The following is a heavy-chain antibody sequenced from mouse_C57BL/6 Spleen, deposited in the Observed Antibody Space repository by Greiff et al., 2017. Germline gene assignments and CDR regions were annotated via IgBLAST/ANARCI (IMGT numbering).Heavy chain of an antibody. V-gene: IGHV1-64*01. Sequence: VQLQQPGAELVKPGASVKLSCKASGYTFTSYWMHWVKQRPGQGLEWIGMIHPNSGSTNYNEKFKSKATLTVDKSSSTAYMQLSSLTSEDSAVYYCARRDLVYAMDYGGQGTSVTVSS. J-gene: IGHJ4*01. CDR1: GYTFTSYW. D-gene: IGHD2-10*02. CDR2: IHPNSGST. CDR3: ARRDLVYAMDY.